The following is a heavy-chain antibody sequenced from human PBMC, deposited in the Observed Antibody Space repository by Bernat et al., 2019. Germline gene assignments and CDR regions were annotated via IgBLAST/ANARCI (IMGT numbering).Heavy chain of an antibody. V-gene: IGHV3-7*04. J-gene: IGHJ3*02. CDR1: GFTFSSYW. D-gene: IGHD3-3*01. Sequence: EVQLVESGGGLVQPGGSLRLSCAASGFTFSSYWMSWVRQAPGKGLEWVANIKQDGRAKYYVDTVKCRFTISRDNAKNSLYLQMNSLRAEDTAVYYCARDMQPAGGRRFWEWLLLDAFDIWGQGTMVTVSS. CDR2: IKQDGRAK. CDR3: ARDMQPAGGRRFWEWLLLDAFDI.